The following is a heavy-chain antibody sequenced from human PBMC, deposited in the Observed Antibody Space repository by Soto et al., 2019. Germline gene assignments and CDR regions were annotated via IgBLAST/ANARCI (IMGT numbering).Heavy chain of an antibody. V-gene: IGHV3-74*01. J-gene: IGHJ4*02. Sequence: EVQLVESGGGLVQPGGSLRLSCAASGFTLRNNWKHWVRQKPGTGLEWVSRIDSGSGTSYADSVKGRFTISRDNARNTLYLQMNSLRGEDTAVYYCTTVFDFWGQGTPVTVSS. CDR3: TTVFDF. CDR1: GFTLRNNW. CDR2: IDSGSGT.